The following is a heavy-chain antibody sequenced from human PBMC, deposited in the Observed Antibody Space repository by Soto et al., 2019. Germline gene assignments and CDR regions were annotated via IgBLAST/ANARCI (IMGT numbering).Heavy chain of an antibody. V-gene: IGHV4-4*02. D-gene: IGHD1-26*01. J-gene: IGHJ4*02. CDR3: SRAPSGSCPFDF. Sequence: SETLSLTCAVSGGSISSSNWWSWVRQPPGKGLEGIGEIYHSGSTNYNPSLKSRVTISVDKSKNQFSLKLISVTAAYTAVYYCSRAPSGSCPFDFCGQGTMVTVYS. CDR2: IYHSGST. CDR1: GGSISSSNW.